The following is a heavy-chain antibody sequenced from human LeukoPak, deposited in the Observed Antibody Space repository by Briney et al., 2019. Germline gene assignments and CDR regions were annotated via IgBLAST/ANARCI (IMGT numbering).Heavy chain of an antibody. D-gene: IGHD3-3*01. Sequence: ASVTVSCKASGYTFTSYGISWVRQAPGQGLEWMGWISAYNGNTNYAQKLQGRVTMTTDTSTSTAYMELRSLRSDDTAVYYCARDKGTLRFLEWLLSTYYFDYWGQGTLVTVSS. J-gene: IGHJ4*02. V-gene: IGHV1-18*01. CDR1: GYTFTSYG. CDR3: ARDKGTLRFLEWLLSTYYFDY. CDR2: ISAYNGNT.